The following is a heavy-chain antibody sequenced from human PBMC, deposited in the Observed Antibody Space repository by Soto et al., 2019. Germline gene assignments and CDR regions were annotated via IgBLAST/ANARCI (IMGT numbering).Heavy chain of an antibody. D-gene: IGHD1-1*01. CDR3: ARGRYGDY. CDR1: GYTFTSYG. CDR2: ISAHNGNT. V-gene: IGHV1-18*01. Sequence: QVHLVQSGAEVKKPGASVKVSCKASGYTFTSYGITWVRQAPGQGLEWMGWISAHNGNTDYAQKLQGRVIVTRDTSTSTAYMELRGLTSDDTAVYCCARGRYGDYWGQGALVTVSS. J-gene: IGHJ4*02.